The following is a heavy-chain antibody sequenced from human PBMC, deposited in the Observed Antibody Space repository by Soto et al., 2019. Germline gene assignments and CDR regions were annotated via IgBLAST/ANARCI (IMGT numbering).Heavy chain of an antibody. J-gene: IGHJ4*02. D-gene: IGHD6-19*01. V-gene: IGHV3-30-3*01. CDR3: ATSVAGTYFDY. CDR2: ISYDGSNK. CDR1: GFTFSSYA. Sequence: GGSMRLSCAASGFTFSSYAMHWVRQAPGKGLEWVAVISYDGSNKYYADSVKGRFTISRDNSKNTLYLQMNSLRAEDTAVYYCATSVAGTYFDYWGQGTLVTVSS.